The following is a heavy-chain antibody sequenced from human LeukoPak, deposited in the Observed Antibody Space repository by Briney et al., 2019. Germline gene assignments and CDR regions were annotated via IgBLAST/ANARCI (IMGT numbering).Heavy chain of an antibody. CDR1: GYTFTSYG. J-gene: IGHJ5*02. V-gene: IGHV1-18*01. CDR3: ARDLGIADWFDP. D-gene: IGHD6-13*01. CDR2: ISAYKGNT. Sequence: ASVKVSCKASGYTFTSYGISWVPQAPGQGLEWMGCISAYKGNTNYAQKLQGRVTMTTDTSTSTAYMELRSLRSDDTAGYRCARDLGIADWFDPWGQGTLVTVSS.